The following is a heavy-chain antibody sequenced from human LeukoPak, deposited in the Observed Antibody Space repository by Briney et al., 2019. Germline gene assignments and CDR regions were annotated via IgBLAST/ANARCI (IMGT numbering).Heavy chain of an antibody. CDR1: GYTFTSYG. Sequence: ASVKVSCKASGYTFTSYGISWVRQAPGQGLEWMGWISAYNGNTKYAQKLQGRVTMTTDTSTSTAYMELRSLRSDDTAVYYCARLNKYYYDSSGYFDYWGQGTLVTVSS. CDR2: ISAYNGNT. CDR3: ARLNKYYYDSSGYFDY. J-gene: IGHJ4*02. V-gene: IGHV1-18*01. D-gene: IGHD3-22*01.